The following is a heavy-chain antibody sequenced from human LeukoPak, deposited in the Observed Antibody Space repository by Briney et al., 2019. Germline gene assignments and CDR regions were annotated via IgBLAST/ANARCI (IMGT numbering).Heavy chain of an antibody. V-gene: IGHV3-23*01. CDR1: GFTFSSYA. D-gene: IGHD3-22*01. Sequence: GGSLRLSCAASGFTFSSYAMSWVRQAPGKGLEWVSAISGSGGSTYYADSVKGRFTISRDNSKNTLYLQMNGLRAKDTAVYYCAREPPGYYDSSGYYWLPEWGFDYWGQGTLVTVSS. J-gene: IGHJ4*02. CDR2: ISGSGGST. CDR3: AREPPGYYDSSGYYWLPEWGFDY.